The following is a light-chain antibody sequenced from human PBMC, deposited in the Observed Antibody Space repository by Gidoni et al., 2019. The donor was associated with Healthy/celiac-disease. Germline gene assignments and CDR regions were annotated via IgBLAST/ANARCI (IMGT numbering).Light chain of an antibody. CDR3: QQLNSYPSYS. V-gene: IGKV1-9*01. J-gene: IGKJ2*03. Sequence: DIQVTQSPSFLSASVGDRVTITCRASQGISSYLAWYQQKPGKAPKLLIYAASTLQSGVPSRFSGSGSGTEFTLTISSLQPEDFATYYCQQLNSYPSYSFGQXTKLEIK. CDR1: QGISSY. CDR2: AAS.